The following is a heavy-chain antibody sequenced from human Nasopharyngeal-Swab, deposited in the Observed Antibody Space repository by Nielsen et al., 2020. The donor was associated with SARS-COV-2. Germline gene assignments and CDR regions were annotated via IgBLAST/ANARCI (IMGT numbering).Heavy chain of an antibody. CDR2: IYWGDDK. CDR3: ARIQAMITFGGANYYGMDV. Sequence: CGPTLVKPTQTLTLTCTFSGFSLSTSGVGVGWIRQPPGKALEWLALIYWGDDKRYNPSMKSRLTITKDISKNQVVLTMTNMDPVDTATYYCARIQAMITFGGANYYGMDVWGQGTTVTVSS. V-gene: IGHV2-5*02. D-gene: IGHD3-16*01. CDR1: GFSLSTSGVG. J-gene: IGHJ6*02.